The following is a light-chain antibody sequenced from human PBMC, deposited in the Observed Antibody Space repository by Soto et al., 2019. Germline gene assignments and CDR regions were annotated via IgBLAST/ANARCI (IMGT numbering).Light chain of an antibody. J-gene: IGLJ1*01. CDR3: PAWDDSLIGYG. V-gene: IGLV1-44*01. CDR2: SND. CDR1: NSNIGTNI. Sequence: QSVLTQPPSASGTPGQRVTISCSGSNSNIGTNIVNWYQQLPGTAPKLLIHSNDQRPSGVPDRFSGSKSGTSASLAIRGLQSEDEADSYCPAWDDSLIGYGFGTGIKLTVL.